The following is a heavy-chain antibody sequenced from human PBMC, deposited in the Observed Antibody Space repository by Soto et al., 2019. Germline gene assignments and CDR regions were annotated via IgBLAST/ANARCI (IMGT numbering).Heavy chain of an antibody. Sequence: ETLSLTCTVSGGSISSYYWSWIRQPPGKGLELIGYIYYSGSTNYNPSLKSRVTISVDTSKNQFSLKRSSVTAADTAVYYCARGDEGSENARQGLGYHYYGMDVWGQRTTVTVSS. D-gene: IGHD3-10*01. J-gene: IGHJ6*02. V-gene: IGHV4-59*01. CDR2: IYYSGST. CDR3: ARGDEGSENARQGLGYHYYGMDV. CDR1: GGSISSYY.